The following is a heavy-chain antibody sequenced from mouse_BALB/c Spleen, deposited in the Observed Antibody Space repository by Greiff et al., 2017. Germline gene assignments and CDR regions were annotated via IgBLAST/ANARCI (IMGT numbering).Heavy chain of an antibody. Sequence: EVKLMESGAELVKPGASVKLSCTASGFNIKDTYMHWVKQRPEQGLEWIGRIDPANGNTKYDPKFQGKATITADTSSNTAYLQLSSLTSEDTAVYYCALLYYGYDYAMDYWGQGTTLTVSS. CDR3: ALLYYGYDYAMDY. D-gene: IGHD2-2*01. CDR2: IDPANGNT. J-gene: IGHJ2*01. CDR1: GFNIKDTY. V-gene: IGHV14-3*02.